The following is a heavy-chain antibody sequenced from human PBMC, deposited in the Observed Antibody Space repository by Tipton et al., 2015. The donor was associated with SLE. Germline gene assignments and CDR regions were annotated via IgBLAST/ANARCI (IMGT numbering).Heavy chain of an antibody. CDR2: INHSGST. CDR1: GGSISSGSYY. Sequence: LRLSCTVSGGSISSGSYYWSWIRQPPGKGLEWIGEINHSGSTNYNPSLKSRVTISVDTSKNQFSLKLSSVTAADTAVYYCARTTPGRWVYYGMDVWGQGTTVTVSS. CDR3: ARTTPGRWVYYGMDV. J-gene: IGHJ6*02. V-gene: IGHV4-39*07. D-gene: IGHD3-10*01.